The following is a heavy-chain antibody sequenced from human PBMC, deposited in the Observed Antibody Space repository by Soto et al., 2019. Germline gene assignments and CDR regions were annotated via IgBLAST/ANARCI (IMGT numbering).Heavy chain of an antibody. Sequence: QVQLQESGPGLVKPSQTLSLTCTVSGGSISSGGYYWSWIRQHPGKGLEWIGYIYYSGSTYYNPSLKSRVTISVDTSKNQFSLKLSSVTAADTAVYYCARGPLVGAYVGWYFDLWGRGTLVTVSS. CDR1: GGSISSGGYY. CDR3: ARGPLVGAYVGWYFDL. D-gene: IGHD1-26*01. V-gene: IGHV4-31*03. J-gene: IGHJ2*01. CDR2: IYYSGST.